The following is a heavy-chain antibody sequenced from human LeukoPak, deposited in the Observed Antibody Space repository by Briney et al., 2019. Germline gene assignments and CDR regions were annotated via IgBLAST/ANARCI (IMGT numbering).Heavy chain of an antibody. D-gene: IGHD2-15*01. CDR2: INHSGST. CDR1: GGSFSGYY. J-gene: IGHJ5*02. CDR3: ARALLYPQGFDP. Sequence: SETLSLTCAVYGGSFSGYYWSWIRQPPGKGLEWIGEINHSGSTNYNPSLKSRVTISVDTSKNQFSLKLSSVTAADTAVYYCARALLYPQGFDPWGQGTLVTVSS. V-gene: IGHV4-34*01.